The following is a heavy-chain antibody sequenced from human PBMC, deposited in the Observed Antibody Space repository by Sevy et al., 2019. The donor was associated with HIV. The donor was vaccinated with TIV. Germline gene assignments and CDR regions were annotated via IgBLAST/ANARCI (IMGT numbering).Heavy chain of an antibody. CDR1: GGSVSSGSYY. J-gene: IGHJ4*02. Sequence: SETLSLTCTVSGGSVSSGSYYWSWIRQPPGKGLEWIGYIYYSGSTNYNPSLKSRVTISVETSKNQFSLKRSSLTAADTAVYYCARGNILRRSYYGSGSYYDYWGQGTLVTVSS. D-gene: IGHD3-10*01. CDR2: IYYSGST. CDR3: ARGNILRRSYYGSGSYYDY. V-gene: IGHV4-61*01.